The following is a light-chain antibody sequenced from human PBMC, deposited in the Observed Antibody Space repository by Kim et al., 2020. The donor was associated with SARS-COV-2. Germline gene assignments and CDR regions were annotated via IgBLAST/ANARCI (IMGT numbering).Light chain of an antibody. J-gene: IGLJ2*01. CDR1: SSNIGSNS. CDR2: RNN. CDR3: AAWDDSLSGVV. Sequence: QSVLTQPPSESGTPGQRVTISCSGSSSNIGSNSVNWYQQLPGSAPTFLIYRNNQRPSGVPDRFSGSKSGTSASLAISGLRSEDEADYYCAAWDDSLSGVVFGGGTQLTVL. V-gene: IGLV1-47*01.